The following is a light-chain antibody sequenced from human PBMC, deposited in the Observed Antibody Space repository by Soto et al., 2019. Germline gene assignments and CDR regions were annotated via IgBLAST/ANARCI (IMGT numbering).Light chain of an antibody. J-gene: IGKJ5*01. Sequence: EIVLTQSPATLSLSPGERANLSCRASQSVSSYLAWYQQKPGQAPRLLIYGASTRAPGIPARFSGSGSGTDFTLTINRLEPEDFAVYYCKQHETLITCGQGTQRAIK. CDR3: KQHETLIT. V-gene: IGKV3-11*01. CDR2: GAS. CDR1: QSVSSY.